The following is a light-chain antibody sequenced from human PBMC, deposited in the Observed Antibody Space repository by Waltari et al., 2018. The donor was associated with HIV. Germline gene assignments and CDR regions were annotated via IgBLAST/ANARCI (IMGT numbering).Light chain of an antibody. V-gene: IGKV3-15*01. CDR3: QQYNNCPRT. CDR1: QSISSN. CDR2: CAS. Sequence: EIVMTQSPATLSVSPGERATLSCRASQSISSNLAWYQQRPGQAPRLLISCASTRATGIPARFSGSGSGTEFTLSISSLQSEDFAVYYCQQYNNCPRTFGQGTKVEIK. J-gene: IGKJ1*01.